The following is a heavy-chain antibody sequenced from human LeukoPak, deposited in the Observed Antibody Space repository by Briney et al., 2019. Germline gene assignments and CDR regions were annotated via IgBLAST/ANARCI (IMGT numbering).Heavy chain of an antibody. V-gene: IGHV3-21*01. Sequence: NPGGSLRLSCAASGFKFNFYTMNWVRQAPGKGLEWVSGISSGSGYIYYGASVKGRFTISRDNAKNSLYLQMDSLRDEDTAIYYCARQFGATPDHYYYLDVWGKGTAVTVSS. CDR1: GFKFNFYT. D-gene: IGHD1-26*01. CDR3: ARQFGATPDHYYYLDV. J-gene: IGHJ6*03. CDR2: ISSGSGYI.